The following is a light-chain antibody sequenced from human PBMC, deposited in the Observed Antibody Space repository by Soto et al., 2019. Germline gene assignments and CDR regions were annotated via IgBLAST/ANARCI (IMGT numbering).Light chain of an antibody. CDR1: QSVLYSSNNKNY. CDR3: QQYESTPPT. CDR2: WAS. V-gene: IGKV4-1*01. Sequence: DIVMTQSPDSLAVSLGERATINCKSSQSVLYSSNNKNYLAWYQQRPGQPPKLLIYWASTRESGVPDRFSGSGSGTDFTLNITSLQAEDMAVYSCQQYESTPPTFGQGTKLEIK. J-gene: IGKJ2*01.